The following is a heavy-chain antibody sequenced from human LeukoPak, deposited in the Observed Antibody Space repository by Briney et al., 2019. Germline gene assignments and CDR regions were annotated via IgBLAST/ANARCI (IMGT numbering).Heavy chain of an antibody. CDR1: GFTFSSYW. Sequence: GGSLKLSCAASGFTFSSYWMHWVRQAPGKGLVWVSRICDDVSSRKYADSVQGRFTISRDNAKNTLYLQMSSLRAEDTAVYYCAGAVALDYWGQGTLVTVSS. CDR2: ICDDVSSR. J-gene: IGHJ4*02. V-gene: IGHV3-74*01. D-gene: IGHD6-19*01. CDR3: AGAVALDY.